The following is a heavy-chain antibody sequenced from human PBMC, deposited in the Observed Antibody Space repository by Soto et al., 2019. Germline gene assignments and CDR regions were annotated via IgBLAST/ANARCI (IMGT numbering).Heavy chain of an antibody. V-gene: IGHV4-59*01. J-gene: IGHJ4*02. CDR1: GGSISTYY. Sequence: PSETLSLTCTVSGGSISTYYWSWIRQPPGKGLEWIGNIYYSGSTNYKPSLKSRVTISVDTSKNQFSLKLRSVTAADTAVYYRASSAPDYYYDSSGFDYWGQGALVTVSS. D-gene: IGHD3-22*01. CDR2: IYYSGST. CDR3: ASSAPDYYYDSSGFDY.